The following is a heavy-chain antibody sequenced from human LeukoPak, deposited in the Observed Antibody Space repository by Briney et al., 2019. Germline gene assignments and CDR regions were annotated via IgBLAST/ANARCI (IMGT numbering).Heavy chain of an antibody. CDR2: IYSAGST. V-gene: IGHV3-66*01. Sequence: GGSLRLSCAASGFTVSSKYMSWVRQAPGKGLEWVSIIYSAGSTYYADSVKGRFTISRDKSKNTLHLQMSSLRADGTAVYYCVKSGTWADFDSWGQGTLVTVSS. CDR1: GFTVSSKY. J-gene: IGHJ4*02. CDR3: VKSGTWADFDS. D-gene: IGHD1-26*01.